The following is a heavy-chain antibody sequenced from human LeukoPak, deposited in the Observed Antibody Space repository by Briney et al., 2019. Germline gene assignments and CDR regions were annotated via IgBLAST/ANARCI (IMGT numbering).Heavy chain of an antibody. CDR1: GFSFSIGW. V-gene: IGHV3-7*04. CDR3: TRDEV. CDR2: INQDGSEK. Sequence: GGSLRLSCAASGFSFSIGWMSWVRQAPRKGLEWVANINQDGSEKYYVDSVKGRFNISRDNAKKSLYLQMNSLRFEDTAVYYCTRDEVWGQGTLVSAS. J-gene: IGHJ4*02.